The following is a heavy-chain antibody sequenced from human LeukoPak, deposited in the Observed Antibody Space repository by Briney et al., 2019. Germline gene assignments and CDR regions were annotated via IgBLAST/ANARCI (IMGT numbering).Heavy chain of an antibody. CDR1: GFTFSSYG. V-gene: IGHV3-30*18. CDR3: AKGQRGYDYVWGSS. CDR2: ISYDGSNK. D-gene: IGHD3-16*01. Sequence: GGSLRLSCAASGFTFSSYGMHWVRQAPGKGLEWVAVISYDGSNKYYADSVKGRFTISRDNSKNTLYLQMNSLRAEDTAVYYCAKGQRGYDYVWGSSWGQGTLVTVSS. J-gene: IGHJ5*02.